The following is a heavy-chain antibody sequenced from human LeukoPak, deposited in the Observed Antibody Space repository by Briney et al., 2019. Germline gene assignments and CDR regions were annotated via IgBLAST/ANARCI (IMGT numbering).Heavy chain of an antibody. CDR3: ARDSGGQWLVPDY. D-gene: IGHD6-19*01. V-gene: IGHV1-2*02. CDR2: INPNSGGT. CDR1: GSTFTGYY. J-gene: IGHJ4*02. Sequence: ASVKVSCKASGSTFTGYYMHWVRQAPGQGLEWMGWINPNSGGTNYAQKFQGRVTITADKSTSTAYMELSSLRSEDTAVYYCARDSGGQWLVPDYWGQGTLVTVSS.